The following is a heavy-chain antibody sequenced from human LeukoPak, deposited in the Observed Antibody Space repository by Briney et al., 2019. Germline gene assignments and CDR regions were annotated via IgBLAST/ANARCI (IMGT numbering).Heavy chain of an antibody. J-gene: IGHJ4*02. CDR3: ARASGSREGSFVS. D-gene: IGHD3-10*01. CDR2: IIPILGIA. V-gene: IGHV1-69*04. CDR1: GGTFSSYA. Sequence: SVKVSCKASGGTFSSYAISWVRQAPGQGLEWMGRIIPILGIANYAQKFQGRVTITADKSTSTAYMELSSLRSEDTAVYYCARASGSREGSFVSWGQGTLGTVSS.